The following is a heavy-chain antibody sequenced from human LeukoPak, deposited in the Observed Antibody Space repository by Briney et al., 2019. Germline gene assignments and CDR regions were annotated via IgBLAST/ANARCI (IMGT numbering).Heavy chain of an antibody. CDR2: IAHNGNNK. D-gene: IGHD2-8*02. V-gene: IGHV3-30*02. CDR1: GFTFSSSA. CDR3: AKDGSWSCAD. J-gene: IGHJ4*02. Sequence: GGSLRLSCGASGFTFSSSAMHWARQGPGKGLEWVAYIAHNGNNKYYADSVKGRFTISRDNSKGSLYLQMNSLRADDTAVYYCAKDGSWSCADWGQGTLVRVSS.